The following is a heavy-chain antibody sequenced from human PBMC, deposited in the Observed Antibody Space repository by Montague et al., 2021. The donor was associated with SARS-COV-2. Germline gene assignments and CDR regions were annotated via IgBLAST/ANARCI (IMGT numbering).Heavy chain of an antibody. CDR3: TRNAHYGSASYYIDY. CDR2: IYYSVDT. CDR1: GASVNSGDFY. V-gene: IGHV4-61*08. D-gene: IGHD3-10*01. J-gene: IGHJ4*02. Sequence: SETLSLTCTVSGASVNSGDFYWSWIRQAPGKGLEWMGYIYYSVDTNYNPSLKSRISISVDRSMNQFSPKLSSVTAADTAVYFCTRNAHYGSASYYIDYWGLGTVVIVSS.